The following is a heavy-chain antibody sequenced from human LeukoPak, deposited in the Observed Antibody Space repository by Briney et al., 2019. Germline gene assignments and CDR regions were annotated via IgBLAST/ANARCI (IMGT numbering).Heavy chain of an antibody. Sequence: GASVKVSCKASGYAFTSYDINWVRQATGQGLEWMGWMNPNSGNTGYAQKFQGRVTITRNTSISTAYMELSSLRSEDTAVYYCARGRGIAVGKNWFDPWGQGTLVTVSS. J-gene: IGHJ5*02. V-gene: IGHV1-8*03. CDR2: MNPNSGNT. CDR3: ARGRGIAVGKNWFDP. D-gene: IGHD6-19*01. CDR1: GYAFTSYD.